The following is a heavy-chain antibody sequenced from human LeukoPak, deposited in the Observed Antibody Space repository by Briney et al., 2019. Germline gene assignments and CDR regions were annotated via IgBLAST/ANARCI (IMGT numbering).Heavy chain of an antibody. Sequence: SETLSLTCTVSGGSITSSSSYWGWIRQPPGKGPEWIGSIYYSGSTYYNPSLKSRVTISVDTSKNQFSLKLSSVTAADTAVYYCARTYGSGSYYWFDPWGQGTLVTVSS. V-gene: IGHV4-39*01. J-gene: IGHJ5*02. CDR1: GGSITSSSSY. D-gene: IGHD3-10*01. CDR2: IYYSGST. CDR3: ARTYGSGSYYWFDP.